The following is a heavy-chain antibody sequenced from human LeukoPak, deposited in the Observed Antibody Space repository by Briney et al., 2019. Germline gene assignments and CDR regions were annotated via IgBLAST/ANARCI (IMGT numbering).Heavy chain of an antibody. CDR3: ARVFTMIVVVKKGWNFDL. V-gene: IGHV4-31*03. D-gene: IGHD3-22*01. Sequence: SETLSLTCTVSGGSISSGGYYWSWIRQRPGKGLEWIGHIHYRGSAYYNPSLKSRVTISVDTSKNQFSLRLSSVTAADTAVYYCARVFTMIVVVKKGWNFDLWGRGTLVTVSS. CDR2: IHYRGSA. CDR1: GGSISSGGYY. J-gene: IGHJ2*01.